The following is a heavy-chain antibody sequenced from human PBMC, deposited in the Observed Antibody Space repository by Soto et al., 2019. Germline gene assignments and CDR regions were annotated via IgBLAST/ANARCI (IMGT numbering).Heavy chain of an antibody. CDR2: IIPVFGST. Sequence: QVQLGQSEAEVKKPGSSVKVSCKASGGTFSNSAITWVRQSPGQGLDWMGMIIPVFGSTHYAEKFKGRVTLTADTYTSTAYMEMSSLRSDDTAVYYCATPSGLLVQYSSLPDTWGHGTLVTVTS. V-gene: IGHV1-69*06. J-gene: IGHJ5*01. CDR1: GGTFSNSA. D-gene: IGHD5-12*01. CDR3: ATPSGLLVQYSSLPDT.